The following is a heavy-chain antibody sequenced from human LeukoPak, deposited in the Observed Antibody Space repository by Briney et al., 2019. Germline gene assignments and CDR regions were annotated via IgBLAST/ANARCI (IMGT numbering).Heavy chain of an antibody. D-gene: IGHD5-24*01. CDR3: ARYKFHNYFDP. CDR1: GDSVGSSPYY. J-gene: IGHJ5*02. Sequence: PSETLSLTCSVSGDSVGSSPYYWGWIRQPPGKGLEWIGNTFSTSTLYNASLRSRVTILVDTSKNQFSLKLTSATAADTAIYYCARYKFHNYFDPWGQGTLVVVSS. V-gene: IGHV4-61*01. CDR2: TFSTST.